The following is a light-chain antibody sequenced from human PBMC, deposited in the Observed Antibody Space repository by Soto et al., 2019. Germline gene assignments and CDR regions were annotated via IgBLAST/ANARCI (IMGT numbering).Light chain of an antibody. V-gene: IGLV2-14*01. Sequence: QSALTQPASVSGSPGQSITISCTGTSSDVGGYDYVSWYQQYAGKAPKLTIYNVRNRLSGVANRFSGSQSGNTASLTISGLQPEDEADYFCSSYTNSGTVLFGGGTKLTVL. J-gene: IGLJ2*01. CDR1: SSDVGGYDY. CDR2: NVR. CDR3: SSYTNSGTVL.